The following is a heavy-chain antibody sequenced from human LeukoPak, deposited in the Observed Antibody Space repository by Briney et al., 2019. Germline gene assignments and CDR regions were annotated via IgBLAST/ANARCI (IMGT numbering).Heavy chain of an antibody. V-gene: IGHV1-46*01. Sequence: ASVTVSCTASGCTFTSYYMHWVRQAPGQGLEWMGIINPSGGSTSYAQKFQGRVTMTRDTSTSTVYMELSSLRSEDTAVYYCAKVVLAVATHSPCDYWGQGTLVTVSS. CDR1: GCTFTSYY. J-gene: IGHJ4*02. CDR2: INPSGGST. CDR3: AKVVLAVATHSPCDY. D-gene: IGHD6-19*01.